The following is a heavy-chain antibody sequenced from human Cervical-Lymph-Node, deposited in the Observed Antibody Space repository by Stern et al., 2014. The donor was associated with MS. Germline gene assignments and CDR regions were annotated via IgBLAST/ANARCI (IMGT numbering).Heavy chain of an antibody. Sequence: VQLVESGGGLLQPGGSLRLSCAASGFTFSSYSMNWVRQPPGKGLEWVSYISDTRNTIYYADSVRGRFTISRDKAKNSLFLQMDSLRAEDTAVYYCARESAASTYAMDVWGQGTKVTVSS. CDR1: GFTFSSYS. D-gene: IGHD2-2*01. V-gene: IGHV3-48*01. CDR3: ARESAASTYAMDV. J-gene: IGHJ6*02. CDR2: ISDTRNTI.